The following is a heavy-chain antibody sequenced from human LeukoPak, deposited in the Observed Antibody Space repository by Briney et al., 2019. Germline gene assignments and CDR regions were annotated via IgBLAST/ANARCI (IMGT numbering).Heavy chain of an antibody. D-gene: IGHD3-3*01. V-gene: IGHV3-23*01. Sequence: GGSLRLSCAASVFTFSRYAMSWVRHAPGKGLEWGSDISGSGGSTYYADSVKRRFTISRDNAKNSLYLQMNGLRAEDTAVYYCARVVTIFRVVETWFDPWGQGTLVTVSS. CDR1: VFTFSRYA. CDR3: ARVVTIFRVVETWFDP. J-gene: IGHJ5*02. CDR2: ISGSGGST.